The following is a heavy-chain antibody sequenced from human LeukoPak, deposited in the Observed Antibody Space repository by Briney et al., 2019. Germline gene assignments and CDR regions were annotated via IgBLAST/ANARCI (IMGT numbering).Heavy chain of an antibody. V-gene: IGHV3-23*01. D-gene: IGHD3-9*01. J-gene: IGHJ4*02. CDR3: AKDHEDDILAYYFDY. Sequence: GGSLRLSCAASAITFSTYAMSWVRQAPGKGLECVSVISGGAGNTYYADSVKGRFTISRDNSKNTLYLQMNSLRVEDTAVYYCAKDHEDDILAYYFDYWGQGTLVTVSS. CDR1: AITFSTYA. CDR2: ISGGAGNT.